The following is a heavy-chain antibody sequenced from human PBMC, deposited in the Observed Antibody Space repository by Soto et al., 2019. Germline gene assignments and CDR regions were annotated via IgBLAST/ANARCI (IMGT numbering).Heavy chain of an antibody. V-gene: IGHV2-70*01. Sequence: SGPKRENHTHTLTLTFAFAGFSLSTSGMCVSWIRQPPGKALEWLALIDWDDDKYYSTSLKTRLTIYKDTSKNQVVLTMTNMDPVDTATYYCARIRLHSGYEPSKGYFDYWGQGTLVTVSS. CDR3: ARIRLHSGYEPSKGYFDY. J-gene: IGHJ4*02. D-gene: IGHD5-12*01. CDR1: GFSLSTSGMC. CDR2: IDWDDDK.